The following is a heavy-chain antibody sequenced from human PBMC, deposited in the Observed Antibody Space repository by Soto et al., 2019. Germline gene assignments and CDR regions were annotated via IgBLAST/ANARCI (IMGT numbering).Heavy chain of an antibody. J-gene: IGHJ3*02. CDR2: ISGSGGST. CDR3: ARGGGFGLLWFGELLVNAFDI. D-gene: IGHD3-10*01. Sequence: GGSLRLSCAASGFTFSSYAMSWVRQAPGKGLEWVSAISGSGGSTYYADSVKGRFTISRDNSKNTLYLQMNSLRAEDTAVYYCARGGGFGLLWFGELLVNAFDIWGQGTMVTVSS. CDR1: GFTFSSYA. V-gene: IGHV3-23*01.